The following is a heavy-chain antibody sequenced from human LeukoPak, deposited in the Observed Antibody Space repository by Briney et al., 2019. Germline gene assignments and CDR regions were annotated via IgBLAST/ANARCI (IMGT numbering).Heavy chain of an antibody. V-gene: IGHV4-61*01. J-gene: IGHJ4*02. CDR2: IQYSGST. Sequence: SETLSLTCTVSGDSVSGISFYWSWIRQPPGKGLQYIGYIQYSGSTNYNPSLKSRVTIAVDTSKNQFSLKLSSVTAADTAVYYCARYYDSSGYWSTPHFDYWGQGTLVTVSS. D-gene: IGHD3-22*01. CDR1: GDSVSGISFY. CDR3: ARYYDSSGYWSTPHFDY.